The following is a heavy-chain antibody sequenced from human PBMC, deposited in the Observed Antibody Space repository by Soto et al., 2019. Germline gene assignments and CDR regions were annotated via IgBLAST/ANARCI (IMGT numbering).Heavy chain of an antibody. CDR3: ASGTSYDAPTGFYTNYYMDL. CDR2: IYHSGST. J-gene: IGHJ6*03. Sequence: SETLSLTCAVSSGSISSSNWWSWVRQPPGKGLEWIGEIYHSGSTYYNPSLKSRVTISVQTSKNQFSLNLNFVTAADTAVYYCASGTSYDAPTGFYTNYYMDLWGRGTTVTVSS. CDR1: SGSISSSNW. V-gene: IGHV4-4*02. D-gene: IGHD3-3*01.